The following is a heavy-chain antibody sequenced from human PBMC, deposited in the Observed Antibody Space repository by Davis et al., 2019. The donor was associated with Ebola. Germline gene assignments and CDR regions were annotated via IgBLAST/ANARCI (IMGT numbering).Heavy chain of an antibody. CDR3: ARPQGSDWNWFDP. CDR2: IYPGDSDT. Sequence: GESLKISCKGSGYRFATNWIGWVRQMPGKGLEWMGIIYPGDSDTRYSPSFQGQVTISADKSISTAYLKWSSLKASDTAMYYCARPQGSDWNWFDPWGQGTLVTVSS. V-gene: IGHV5-51*01. CDR1: GYRFATNW. D-gene: IGHD3-9*01. J-gene: IGHJ5*02.